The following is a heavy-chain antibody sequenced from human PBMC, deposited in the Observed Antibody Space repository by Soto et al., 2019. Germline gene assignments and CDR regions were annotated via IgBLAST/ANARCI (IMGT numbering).Heavy chain of an antibody. Sequence: GACPTLVKPPQNPTPTCHLSWVSPDTRGGGVGWVRQPPGKALEWLTLIYWDDDKRYSPSLRSRLTITKDTSKNQVVLTMTNMDPVDTATYYCSHMESRVASYGMDVWGQGTTVTFSS. CDR3: SHMESRVASYGMDV. J-gene: IGHJ6*02. CDR1: WVSPDTRGGG. CDR2: IYWDDDK. V-gene: IGHV2-5*02. D-gene: IGHD3-3*01.